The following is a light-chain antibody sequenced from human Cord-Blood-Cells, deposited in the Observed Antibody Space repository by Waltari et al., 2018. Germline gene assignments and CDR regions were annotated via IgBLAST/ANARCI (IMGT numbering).Light chain of an antibody. CDR1: KLGDKY. Sequence: SYELTQPPSVSVSPGQTASITCSGDKLGDKYACWYQQKPGQSPVLVIYQDSKRPSGIPERFSGSNSGNTATLTISGTQAMDEADYYCQACDSSTVVCGGGTKLTVL. CDR2: QDS. V-gene: IGLV3-1*01. J-gene: IGLJ2*01. CDR3: QACDSSTVV.